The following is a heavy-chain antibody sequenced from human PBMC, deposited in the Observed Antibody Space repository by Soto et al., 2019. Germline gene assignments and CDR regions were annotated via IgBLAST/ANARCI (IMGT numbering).Heavy chain of an antibody. V-gene: IGHV2-26*01. D-gene: IGHD6-19*01. CDR2: IFSTDEK. J-gene: IGHJ4*02. CDR1: GFSLSSVKMG. Sequence: QVTLKESGPVLVKPTETLTLTCTVSGFSLSSVKMGVSWIRQPPGKALEWLAHIFSTDEKSYTTSLKSRLTISKDTSKSQVVLTLTNMDPADTATYYCARGIGYSTGWYLSVRDYWGQGALVTVSS. CDR3: ARGIGYSTGWYLSVRDY.